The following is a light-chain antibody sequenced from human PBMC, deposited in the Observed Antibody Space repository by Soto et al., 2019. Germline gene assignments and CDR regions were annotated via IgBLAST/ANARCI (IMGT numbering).Light chain of an antibody. J-gene: IGLJ2*01. CDR3: ASYGGYYVV. CDR1: SSDVGGYDY. V-gene: IGLV2-8*01. Sequence: QSALTQPPSASGSPGQSVAISCTGTSSDVGGYDYVSWFQQNPGKAPKLMIYDVTKRPLGVPDRFSGSKSGNTASLTVSGLQAEDEAYYYCASYGGYYVVFGGGTKVTVL. CDR2: DVT.